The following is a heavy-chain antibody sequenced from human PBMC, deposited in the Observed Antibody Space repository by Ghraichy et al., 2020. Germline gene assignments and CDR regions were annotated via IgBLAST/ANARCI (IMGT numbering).Heavy chain of an antibody. D-gene: IGHD2-8*01. CDR1: GGSFSGYY. Sequence: SETLSLTCAVYGGSFSGYYWSWIRQAPGKGLQWIGEINNIGTTNYNPSLQSRVTVSVDTSKNQFFLRMSAVTAADTAVYYCARGEATGPNGLYYFDYWGQGTLVTVSS. V-gene: IGHV4-34*01. CDR3: ARGEATGPNGLYYFDY. CDR2: INNIGTT. J-gene: IGHJ4*02.